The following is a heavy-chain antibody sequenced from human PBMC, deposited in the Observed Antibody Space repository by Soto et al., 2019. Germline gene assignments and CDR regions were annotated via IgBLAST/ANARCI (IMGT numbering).Heavy chain of an antibody. CDR3: ARGIGDWLNYYFDY. D-gene: IGHD3-9*01. V-gene: IGHV3-33*01. CDR2: IWYDGSNK. CDR1: GFTFSKYG. J-gene: IGHJ4*02. Sequence: QVQLEESGGGVVQPGRSLRLSCAASGFTFSKYGMHWVRQAPGKGLEWVAVIWYDGSNKYYADSVKGRFTISRDSSKNTMYLQINSLRAEATPVFYGARGIGDWLNYYFDYWGQGTLVTVSS.